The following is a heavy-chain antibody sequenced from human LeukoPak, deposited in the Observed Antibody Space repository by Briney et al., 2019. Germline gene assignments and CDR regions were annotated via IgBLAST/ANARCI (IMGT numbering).Heavy chain of an antibody. CDR1: GFTFSSFA. Sequence: GGSLRVSCAASGFTFSSFAMSWVRQAPGKGLEWVSAITSGGRTKYADSVKGRFTISRDNSKSTLYLQMNNLRAEDTAVYYCAKDPAGIAVAVTFDYWGQGTLVTVSS. CDR2: ITSGGRT. J-gene: IGHJ4*02. D-gene: IGHD6-19*01. V-gene: IGHV3-23*01. CDR3: AKDPAGIAVAVTFDY.